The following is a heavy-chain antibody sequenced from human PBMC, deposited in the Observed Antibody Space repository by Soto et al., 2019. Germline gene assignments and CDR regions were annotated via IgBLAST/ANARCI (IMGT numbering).Heavy chain of an antibody. CDR1: GDSVSSNSAA. D-gene: IGHD4-4*01. Sequence: SQTLSLTCAISGDSVSSNSAAWNWIRQSPSRGLEWLGRTYYRSKWYNDYAVSVKSRITINPDTSKNQFSLQLNSVTPEDTAVYYCARGGDYSNYDYYYGMDVWGQGTTVTVSS. CDR3: ARGGDYSNYDYYYGMDV. J-gene: IGHJ6*02. V-gene: IGHV6-1*01. CDR2: TYYRSKWYN.